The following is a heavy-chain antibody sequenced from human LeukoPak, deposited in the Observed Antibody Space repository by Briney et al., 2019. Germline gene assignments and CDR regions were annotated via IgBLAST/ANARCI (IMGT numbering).Heavy chain of an antibody. CDR2: ISDSGYST. J-gene: IGHJ4*02. D-gene: IGHD3-3*01. V-gene: IGHV3-23*01. Sequence: GGSLRLSCAASGFISSSYAMSWVRRAPGKGLEWVSGISDSGYSTYYADSVKGRFTVSRDNSKNTLYLQMNSLRAEDTAVYHCAKAGSTGTISEDYSDYWGQGTLVTVSS. CDR3: AKAGSTGTISEDYSDY. CDR1: GFISSSYA.